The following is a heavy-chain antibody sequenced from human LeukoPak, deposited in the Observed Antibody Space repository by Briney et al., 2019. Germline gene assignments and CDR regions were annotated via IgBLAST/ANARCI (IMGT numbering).Heavy chain of an antibody. D-gene: IGHD4-4*01. CDR3: ARDFNLGTTDSY. CDR2: ISFDGSGK. Sequence: GGSLRLSCAASGFSFSAYGMHWVRQAPGKGLEWVAVISFDGSGKYYADSVKGRFTISRDDSKNTLDLQMNSLRAEDTAVYYCARDFNLGTTDSYWGRGTLVTVSS. J-gene: IGHJ4*02. V-gene: IGHV3-30*03. CDR1: GFSFSAYG.